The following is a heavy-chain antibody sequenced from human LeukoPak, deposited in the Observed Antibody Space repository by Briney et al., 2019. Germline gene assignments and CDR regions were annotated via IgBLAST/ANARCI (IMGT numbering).Heavy chain of an antibody. D-gene: IGHD6-25*01. CDR2: ISAYNGNT. CDR1: GYTFTSYG. V-gene: IGHV1-18*01. Sequence: GASVKVSCKASGYTFTSYGLSWVRQAPGQGLDWMGWISAYNGNTNYAQKLQGRVTMTTDTSTSTAYMELRSLRSDDTAVYYCARVPKYQRSSNAFAIWGQGTMVTVSS. J-gene: IGHJ3*02. CDR3: ARVPKYQRSSNAFAI.